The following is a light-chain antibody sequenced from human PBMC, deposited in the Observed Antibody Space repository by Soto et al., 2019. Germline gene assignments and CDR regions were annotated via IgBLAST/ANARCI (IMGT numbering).Light chain of an antibody. J-gene: IGLJ2*01. CDR1: SSDVGGYNY. V-gene: IGLV2-14*01. Sequence: QSALTQPASVSGSPGQSITISCPGTSSDVGGYNYVSWYQQHPGKAPKLMIYDVSNRPSGVSNRFSGSKSGNTASLTISGLQAEDEADYDCSSYTSSSVVFGGGTKVTVL. CDR3: SSYTSSSVV. CDR2: DVS.